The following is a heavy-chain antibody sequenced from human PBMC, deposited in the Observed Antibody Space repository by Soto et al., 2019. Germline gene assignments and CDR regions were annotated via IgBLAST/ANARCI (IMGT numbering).Heavy chain of an antibody. J-gene: IGHJ6*02. V-gene: IGHV1-18*04. CDR3: ARIADCSTTSCSFPSRFHVRGYYYYYGLDV. CDR1: TYAFTSYG. D-gene: IGHD2-2*01. Sequence: QVQLVQSGAEVKKPGASVKVTCKASTYAFTSYGITWVRQAPGQGLEWVGWISAYNGNSNYAQKYEGRVTMTPDTSPSTAYMELSSLRSDDTAVYYCARIADCSTTSCSFPSRFHVRGYYYYYGLDVWGQGTTVTVSS. CDR2: ISAYNGNS.